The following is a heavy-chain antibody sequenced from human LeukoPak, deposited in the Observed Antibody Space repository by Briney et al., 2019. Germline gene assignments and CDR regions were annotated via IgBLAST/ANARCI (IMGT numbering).Heavy chain of an antibody. D-gene: IGHD2-15*01. J-gene: IGHJ4*02. V-gene: IGHV3-48*04. Sequence: GGSLRLSCTASGFTFRNYGMNWVRQAPGKGLEWVSYISSGSSTIYYADSVKGRFTISRDNAKNSLYLQMNSLRAEDTAVYYCARGRLGGRSGTDYWGQGTLVTVSS. CDR2: ISSGSSTI. CDR3: ARGRLGGRSGTDY. CDR1: GFTFRNYG.